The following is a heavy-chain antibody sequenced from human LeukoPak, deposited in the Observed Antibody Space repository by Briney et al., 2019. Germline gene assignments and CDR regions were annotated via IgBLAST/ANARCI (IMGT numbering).Heavy chain of an antibody. CDR3: ARKENVYYYFDY. Sequence: AETLSLTCAVSGYSITSSSWWGWIRQPPGKGLEWIGYIYHSGTTYYNPSLQSRVTMSVDTSKNQFSLKLSSVTAVDTAVYYCARKENVYYYFDYWGQGTLVTVSS. J-gene: IGHJ4*02. D-gene: IGHD3-10*01. V-gene: IGHV4-28*01. CDR2: IYHSGTT. CDR1: GYSITSSSW.